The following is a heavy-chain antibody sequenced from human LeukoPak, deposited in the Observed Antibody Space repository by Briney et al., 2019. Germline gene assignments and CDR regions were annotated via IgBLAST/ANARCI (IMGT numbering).Heavy chain of an antibody. CDR1: GFTFSSYG. V-gene: IGHV3-30*18. J-gene: IGHJ6*04. CDR2: ISYDGSNK. Sequence: GGSLRLSCAASGFTFSSYGMHWVRQAPGKGLEWVAVISYDGSNKYYADSVKGRFTISRDNSKNTLYLQMNSLRAGDTAVYYCAKALLVPAATAYYGMDVWGKGTTVTVSS. D-gene: IGHD2-2*01. CDR3: AKALLVPAATAYYGMDV.